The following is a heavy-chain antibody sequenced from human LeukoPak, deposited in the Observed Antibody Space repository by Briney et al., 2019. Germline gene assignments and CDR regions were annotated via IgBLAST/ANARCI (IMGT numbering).Heavy chain of an antibody. CDR2: INPNSGGT. J-gene: IGHJ5*02. CDR3: ARVAPTPMPSRRFDP. CDR1: GYTFTGYY. V-gene: IGHV1-2*02. Sequence: ASVKVSCKASGYTFTGYYMHWVRQAPGQGLEWMGWINPNSGGTNYAQKFQGRVTMTRDTSTSTAYMELSRLRSDDTAVYYCARVAPTPMPSRRFDPWGQGTLVTVSS. D-gene: IGHD2-2*01.